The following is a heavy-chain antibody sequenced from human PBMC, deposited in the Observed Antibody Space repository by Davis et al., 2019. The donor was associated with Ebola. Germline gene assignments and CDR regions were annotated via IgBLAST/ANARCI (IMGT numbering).Heavy chain of an antibody. Sequence: PGGSLRLSCKGSGYSFTSYWIGWVRQMPGKGLEWMGIIYPSDSYTNYSPSFQGHVTISADKSISTAYLQWSSLKASDTAMYYCARRTMEGLDYWGQGTLVTVSS. D-gene: IGHD3-10*01. V-gene: IGHV5-10-1*01. CDR1: GYSFTSYW. CDR3: ARRTMEGLDY. CDR2: IYPSDSYT. J-gene: IGHJ4*02.